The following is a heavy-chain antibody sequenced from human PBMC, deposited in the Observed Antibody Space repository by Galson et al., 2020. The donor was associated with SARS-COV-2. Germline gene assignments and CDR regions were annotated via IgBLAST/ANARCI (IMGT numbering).Heavy chain of an antibody. CDR3: ARGPSSWLRPNYYYYGMDV. D-gene: IGHD5-12*01. CDR2: ISAYNGNT. V-gene: IGHV1-18*01. J-gene: IGHJ6*02. Sequence: ASVKVSCKASGYTFTSYGISWVRQAPGQGLEWMGWISAYNGNTNYAQKLQGRVTMTTDTSTSTAYMELRSLRSDDTAVYYCARGPSSWLRPNYYYYGMDVWGQGTTVTVSS. CDR1: GYTFTSYG.